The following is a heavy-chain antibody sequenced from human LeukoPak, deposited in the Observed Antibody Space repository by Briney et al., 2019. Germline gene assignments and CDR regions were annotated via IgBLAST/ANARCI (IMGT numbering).Heavy chain of an antibody. Sequence: GGSLRLSCAASGFTFSSYNMNWVRQAPGTGLEWVSYISSSSSYIYYADSVKGRFTISRDNAKNSLYLQMNSLRAEDTAVYYCAREGIGHYYYYYYMDVWGKGTTVTISS. CDR2: ISSSSSYI. CDR3: AREGIGHYYYYYYMDV. J-gene: IGHJ6*03. CDR1: GFTFSSYN. D-gene: IGHD2-21*01. V-gene: IGHV3-21*01.